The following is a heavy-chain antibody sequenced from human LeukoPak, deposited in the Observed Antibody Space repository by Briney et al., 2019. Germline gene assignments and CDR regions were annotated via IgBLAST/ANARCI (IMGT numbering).Heavy chain of an antibody. V-gene: IGHV4-4*07. CDR2: IYTSGST. D-gene: IGHD3-22*01. Sequence: SETLSLTCTVSGGSISSYYWSWIRQPAGKGLEWIGRIYTSGSTHYNPSLKSRVTMSVDTSKNQFSLKLSSVTAADTAVYYCARGRYYDSSGYYGNYFDYWGQGTLVTVSS. CDR1: GGSISSYY. J-gene: IGHJ4*02. CDR3: ARGRYYDSSGYYGNYFDY.